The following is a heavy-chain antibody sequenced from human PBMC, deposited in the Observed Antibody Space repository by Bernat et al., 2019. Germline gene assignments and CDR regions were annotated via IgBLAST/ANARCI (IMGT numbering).Heavy chain of an antibody. D-gene: IGHD1/OR15-1a*01. CDR3: AKDAYKLPGNKIDY. Sequence: QVQLVESGGGVVQLGRSLRLSCAASGFTFSSYGMHWVRQAPGKGLEWVAVISYDGSNKYYADSVKGRFTISRDNSKNTLYLQMNSLRAEDTAVYYCAKDAYKLPGNKIDYWGQGTLVTVSS. J-gene: IGHJ4*02. CDR2: ISYDGSNK. CDR1: GFTFSSYG. V-gene: IGHV3-30*18.